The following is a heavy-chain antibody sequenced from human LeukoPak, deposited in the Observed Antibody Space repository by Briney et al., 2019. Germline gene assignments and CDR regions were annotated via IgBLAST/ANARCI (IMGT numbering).Heavy chain of an antibody. Sequence: ASVKVSCKASGYTFTSYDINWVRQATGQGLEWMGWMNPNSGNTGYAQKFQGRVTMTRNTSISTAYMELSSLRSDDTAVYYCARDSVPYCSSTSCYSENFDYWGQGTLVTVSS. CDR3: ARDSVPYCSSTSCYSENFDY. CDR1: GYTFTSYD. D-gene: IGHD2-2*01. V-gene: IGHV1-8*01. CDR2: MNPNSGNT. J-gene: IGHJ4*02.